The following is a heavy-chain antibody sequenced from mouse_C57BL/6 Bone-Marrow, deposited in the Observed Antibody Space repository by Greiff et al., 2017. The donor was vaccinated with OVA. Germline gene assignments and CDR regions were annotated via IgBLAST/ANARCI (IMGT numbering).Heavy chain of an antibody. CDR1: GFTFSSYG. J-gene: IGHJ2*01. CDR2: ISSGGSYT. CDR3: ARQYYGSCDY. V-gene: IGHV5-6*01. Sequence: EVQLVESGGDLVKPGGSLKLSCAASGFTFSSYGMSWVRQTPDKRLEWVATISSGGSYTYYPDSVKGRFTISRDNAKNTLYLQMSSLKSEDTAMYYCARQYYGSCDYWGQGTTLTVSS. D-gene: IGHD1-1*01.